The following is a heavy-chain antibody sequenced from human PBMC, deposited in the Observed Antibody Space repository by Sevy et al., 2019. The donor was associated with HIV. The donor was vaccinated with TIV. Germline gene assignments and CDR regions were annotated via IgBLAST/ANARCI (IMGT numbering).Heavy chain of an antibody. Sequence: ASVKVSCKASGGTFSSYSISWVRQAPGQGLEWMGGIIPIFGTANYAQKFQGRVTITADESTRTAYMGLSSLRSEDTAVYYCATYRRHYDFWSGYPTYFDYWGQGTLVTVSS. J-gene: IGHJ4*02. CDR3: ATYRRHYDFWSGYPTYFDY. CDR2: IIPIFGTA. CDR1: GGTFSSYS. V-gene: IGHV1-69*13. D-gene: IGHD3-3*01.